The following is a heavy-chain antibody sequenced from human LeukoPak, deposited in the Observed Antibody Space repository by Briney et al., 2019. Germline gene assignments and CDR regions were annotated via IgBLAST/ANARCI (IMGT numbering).Heavy chain of an antibody. J-gene: IGHJ6*03. Sequence: GGSLRLSCDMSGFIFSTYGIHWVRQAPGKGLEWVTFIQYDGSNKYYADSVKGRFTISRDNSNKMVYLQMNSLRAEDTAVYYCANSLSTPYSSYYMDVWGKGTTVTVSS. CDR3: ANSLSTPYSSYYMDV. D-gene: IGHD2/OR15-2a*01. CDR2: IQYDGSNK. CDR1: GFIFSTYG. V-gene: IGHV3-30*02.